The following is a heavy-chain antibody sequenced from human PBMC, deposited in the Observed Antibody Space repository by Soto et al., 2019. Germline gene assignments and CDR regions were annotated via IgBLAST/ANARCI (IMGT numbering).Heavy chain of an antibody. J-gene: IGHJ4*02. CDR3: ARGQWAVSSSLSNFDY. V-gene: IGHV1-69*13. CDR1: GGTFSSYA. Sequence: SVKVSCKASGGTFSSYAISWVRQAPGQGLEWMGGIIPIFGTANYAQKFQGRVTITADESTSTAYMELSSLRSEDTAVYYCARGQWAVSSSLSNFDYWGQGTLVTVS. CDR2: IIPIFGTA. D-gene: IGHD6-13*01.